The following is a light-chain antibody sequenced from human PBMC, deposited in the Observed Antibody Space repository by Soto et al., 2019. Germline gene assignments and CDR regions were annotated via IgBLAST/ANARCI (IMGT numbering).Light chain of an antibody. V-gene: IGKV3-20*01. J-gene: IGKJ4*01. CDR1: QSVSSSY. Sequence: ETVLTQSPGTLSLSPGERATLSCRASQSVSSSYLAWYQQKPGQAHRLLIYGASSRATGIPDRCSGSGSGTDFTLNISRLEVEDFEVYYCHQYCSSPTFGGGTKVEIK. CDR3: HQYCSSPT. CDR2: GAS.